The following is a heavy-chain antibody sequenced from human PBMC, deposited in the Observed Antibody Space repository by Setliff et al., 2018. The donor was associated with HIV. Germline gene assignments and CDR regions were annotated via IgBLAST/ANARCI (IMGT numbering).Heavy chain of an antibody. V-gene: IGHV3-7*03. CDR2: IKEDGSEQ. Sequence: GGSLRLSCAASGLTFSSYWMSWVRQAPGKGLEWMANIKEDGSEQYYMDSVKGRFTISRDNAKNSLYLQMSSLRAEDTAVYYCARDVAVASFFNYWGQGTLVTVSS. CDR3: ARDVAVASFFNY. J-gene: IGHJ4*02. D-gene: IGHD6-19*01. CDR1: GLTFSSYW.